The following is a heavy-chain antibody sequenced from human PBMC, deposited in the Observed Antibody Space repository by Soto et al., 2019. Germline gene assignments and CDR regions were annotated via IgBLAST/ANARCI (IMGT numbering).Heavy chain of an antibody. Sequence: PGGSLRLSCAASRFTLSYYDMIWVRQAPGKGLEWVSSISGSSSYIFYADSVKGRFTVSRDNAKNSLYLQMNSLRAEDTAVYYCAREEGSLLHYMDVWGKGTTVTVSS. CDR3: AREEGSLLHYMDV. V-gene: IGHV3-21*01. CDR2: ISGSSSYI. J-gene: IGHJ6*03. CDR1: RFTLSYYD. D-gene: IGHD4-17*01.